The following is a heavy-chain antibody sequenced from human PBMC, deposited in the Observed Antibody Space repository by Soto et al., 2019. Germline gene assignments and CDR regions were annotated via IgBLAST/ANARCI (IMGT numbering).Heavy chain of an antibody. J-gene: IGHJ4*02. CDR2: ISARGGSL. CDR1: GFSFSSYA. V-gene: IGHV3-23*01. CDR3: AKGSLEYSASVDN. D-gene: IGHD5-12*01. Sequence: EVQLLDSGGGLVQPGGSLRLSCAASGFSFSSYAMVWVRQAPGKGLEWVSVISARGGSLYFADSVKGRFTISRDNSKNVLSLEMNSLRAEDTATYFCAKGSLEYSASVDNWGQGTLVVVSS.